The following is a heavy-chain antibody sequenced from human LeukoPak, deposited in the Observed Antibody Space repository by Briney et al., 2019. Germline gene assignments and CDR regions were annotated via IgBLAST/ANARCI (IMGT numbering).Heavy chain of an antibody. D-gene: IGHD5-18*01. CDR1: GGSISSHY. CDR3: ARDIDTAYGFDP. Sequence: PSETLSLTCTVSGGSISSHYWSWIRQPPGKGPEWIGYIYYSGSTNYNPSLKSRVTISVDTSKNQFSLKLSSVTAADTAVYYCARDIDTAYGFDPWGQGTLVTVSS. CDR2: IYYSGST. J-gene: IGHJ5*02. V-gene: IGHV4-59*11.